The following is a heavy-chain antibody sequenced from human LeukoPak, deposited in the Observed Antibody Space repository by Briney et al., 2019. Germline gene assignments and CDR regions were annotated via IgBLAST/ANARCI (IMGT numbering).Heavy chain of an antibody. CDR3: ARGSYYYDSSGYYDPHYYYGMDV. D-gene: IGHD3-22*01. CDR1: GGSISSYY. Sequence: SETLSLTCTVSGGSISSYYWSWIRQPAGKGLEWIGRIYTSGSTNYNPSLKSRVTMSVDTSKNQFSLKLSSVTAADTAVYYCARGSYYYDSSGYYDPHYYYGMDVWGQGTTVTVSS. CDR2: IYTSGST. V-gene: IGHV4-4*07. J-gene: IGHJ6*02.